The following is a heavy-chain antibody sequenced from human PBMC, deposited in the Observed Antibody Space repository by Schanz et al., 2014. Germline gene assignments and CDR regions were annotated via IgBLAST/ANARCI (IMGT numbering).Heavy chain of an antibody. J-gene: IGHJ4*02. CDR1: GDSISNSHW. D-gene: IGHD1-1*01. V-gene: IGHV4-4*02. Sequence: QVQLQESGPGLVKPSGTLSLTCTVSGDSISNSHWWNWVRQPPGKGLEWIGVIYHGGTTIYNPSLESRVTMSVDTSKNQFSLKLSSVTAADTAVYYCARDLEGFDYWGQGTLVTVSS. CDR3: ARDLEGFDY. CDR2: IYHGGTT.